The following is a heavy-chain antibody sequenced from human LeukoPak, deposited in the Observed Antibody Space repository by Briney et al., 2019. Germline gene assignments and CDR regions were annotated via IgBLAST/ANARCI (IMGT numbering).Heavy chain of an antibody. CDR3: AREYSSSRYFDY. V-gene: IGHV3-74*01. CDR1: GFTFSNYW. D-gene: IGHD6-6*01. J-gene: IGHJ4*02. CDR2: INSDGSST. Sequence: GGSLRLSCVSSGFTFSNYWMHWVRQAPGKGLVWVSRINSDGSSTTYADSVKGRFTISRDNAENTLYLQMNSLRAEDTAVYYCAREYSSSRYFDYWGQGTLVTVSS.